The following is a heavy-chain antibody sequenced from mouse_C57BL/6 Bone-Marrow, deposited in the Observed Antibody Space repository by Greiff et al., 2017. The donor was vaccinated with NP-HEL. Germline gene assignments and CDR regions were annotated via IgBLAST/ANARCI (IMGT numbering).Heavy chain of an antibody. CDR2: IWSGGST. CDR3: ARRDYYGSSYPWYFDV. CDR1: GFSLTSYG. J-gene: IGHJ1*03. Sequence: QVQLQQPGPGLVQPSQSLSITCTVSGFSLTSYGVHWVRQSPGKGLEWLGVIWSGGSTDYNAAFISRLSISKDNSKSQVFFKMNRLQADDTAIYYCARRDYYGSSYPWYFDVWGTGTTVTVSS. D-gene: IGHD1-1*01. V-gene: IGHV2-2*01.